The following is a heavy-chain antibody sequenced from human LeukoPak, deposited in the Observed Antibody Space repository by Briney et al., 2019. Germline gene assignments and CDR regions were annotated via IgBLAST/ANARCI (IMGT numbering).Heavy chain of an antibody. CDR1: GGTFSSYA. D-gene: IGHD3-3*01. Sequence: SVKVSCKASGGTFSSYAISWVRQAPGQGLEWMGRIIPIFGTANYAQKFQGRVTITTDESASTAYMELSSLRSEDTAVYYCARDRWGSPNSAITIFGVVSGNWFDPWGQGTLVTVSS. CDR2: IIPIFGTA. CDR3: ARDRWGSPNSAITIFGVVSGNWFDP. J-gene: IGHJ5*02. V-gene: IGHV1-69*05.